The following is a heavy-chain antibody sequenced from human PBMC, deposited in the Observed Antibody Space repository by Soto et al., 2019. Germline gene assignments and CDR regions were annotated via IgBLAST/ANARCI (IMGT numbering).Heavy chain of an antibody. J-gene: IGHJ4*02. CDR1: GYTFTSYG. Sequence: QVQLVQSGAEVKKPGASVKVSCKASGYTFTSYGISWVRQAPGQGLEWMGWISAYNGNTNYAQKLQRRVTMTTDTSTSAAYMEGRRLRSDDTAVYYCARDLRDYDFWSGASLGFDYWGQGTLVTVSS. V-gene: IGHV1-18*01. CDR2: ISAYNGNT. CDR3: ARDLRDYDFWSGASLGFDY. D-gene: IGHD3-3*01.